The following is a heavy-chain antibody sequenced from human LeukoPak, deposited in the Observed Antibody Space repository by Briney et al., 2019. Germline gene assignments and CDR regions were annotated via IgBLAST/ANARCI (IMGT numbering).Heavy chain of an antibody. D-gene: IGHD4-17*01. Sequence: SQTLSLTCVISVDSVSNNGASWNWIRHSPSRGLEWLCRTYYTTNWYFDSAVSVKGRATIKPDTSENQHSLQLISVTLEDTAVYDCARGGYGDYVSVFDCWGQGTLVTVSS. CDR1: VDSVSNNGAS. CDR3: ARGGYGDYVSVFDC. J-gene: IGHJ5*01. V-gene: IGHV6-1*01. CDR2: TYYTTNWYF.